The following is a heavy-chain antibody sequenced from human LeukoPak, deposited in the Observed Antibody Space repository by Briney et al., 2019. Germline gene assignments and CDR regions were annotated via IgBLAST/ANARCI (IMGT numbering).Heavy chain of an antibody. V-gene: IGHV3-23*01. CDR1: GFSFSNYG. D-gene: IGHD3-22*01. Sequence: GGSLRLSCAASGFSFSNYGMGWGRQAPGKGLEWVSAITGSGGGTYFADSGKGRFTISRDNSKNTLYLQMNSLRDEDTAVYYCARAEDSSGYYVPSWFDPWGQGTLVTVSS. CDR3: ARAEDSSGYYVPSWFDP. CDR2: ITGSGGGT. J-gene: IGHJ5*02.